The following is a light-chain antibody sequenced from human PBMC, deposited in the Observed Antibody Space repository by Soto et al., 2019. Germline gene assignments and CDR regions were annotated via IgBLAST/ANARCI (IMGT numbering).Light chain of an antibody. CDR2: GVS. Sequence: QSALTQPASVSGSPGQSITISCSGTRSDIGSYNYVAWYQQFPGKTPKILIYGVSNRPSGVSSRFSGSKSGNTASLTISGFQAEDEADYYCISYTGSSTSYVFGSGTKVTVL. V-gene: IGLV2-14*01. J-gene: IGLJ1*01. CDR3: ISYTGSSTSYV. CDR1: RSDIGSYNY.